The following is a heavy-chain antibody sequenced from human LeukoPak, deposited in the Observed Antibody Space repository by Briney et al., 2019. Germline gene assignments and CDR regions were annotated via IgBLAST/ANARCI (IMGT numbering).Heavy chain of an antibody. Sequence: GGSLRLSCAASGFTFSGYAMSWVRQAPGKGLEWVSAISGSGGSTYYADSVKGRFTISRDNSKNTLYLQMNSLRAEDTAVYYCAKDPPMPPWWPEKYFDYWGQGTLVTVSS. D-gene: IGHD1-14*01. CDR2: ISGSGGST. V-gene: IGHV3-23*01. CDR3: AKDPPMPPWWPEKYFDY. CDR1: GFTFSGYA. J-gene: IGHJ4*02.